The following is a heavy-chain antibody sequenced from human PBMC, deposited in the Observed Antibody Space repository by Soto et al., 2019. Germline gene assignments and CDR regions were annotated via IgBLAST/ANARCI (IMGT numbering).Heavy chain of an antibody. CDR1: GGSISSGGYS. CDR3: ARGRRSSWRHETYNWFDP. Sequence: SETLSLTCAVSGGSISSGGYSWSWIRQPPGKGLEWIGYIYHSGSTYYNPSLKSRVTISVDRSKNQFSLKLSSVTAADTAVYYCARGRRSSWRHETYNWFDPWGQGTLVTVSS. J-gene: IGHJ5*02. CDR2: IYHSGST. V-gene: IGHV4-30-2*01. D-gene: IGHD6-13*01.